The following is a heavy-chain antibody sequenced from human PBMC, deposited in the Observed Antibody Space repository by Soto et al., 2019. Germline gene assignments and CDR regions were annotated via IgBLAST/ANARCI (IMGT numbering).Heavy chain of an antibody. D-gene: IGHD2-21*02. V-gene: IGHV3-23*01. Sequence: PGGSLRLSCAASGFTFMSHAMSWVRQAPGKGLEWVSAISSGGVSTHYADSVKGRFTISRDNSKNTLYLQMNSLRAEDTAVYYCAKDNGLFGDYMDYQYYYGMDVWGQGTTVTVSS. J-gene: IGHJ6*02. CDR3: AKDNGLFGDYMDYQYYYGMDV. CDR2: ISSGGVST. CDR1: GFTFMSHA.